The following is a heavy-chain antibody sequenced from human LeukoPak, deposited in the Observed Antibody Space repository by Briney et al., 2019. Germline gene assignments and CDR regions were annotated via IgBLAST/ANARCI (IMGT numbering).Heavy chain of an antibody. CDR1: GYSFANYW. Sequence: GESLKISCKGSGYSSGYSFANYWIAWVRQMPGKGLEWMGAIYPGDSETTYGPSLQGQVTISADKSTSTAYLQWNSLKASDTAIYYCAKAIRVTLIRGVAADSLDTWGQGTMVVVSS. V-gene: IGHV5-51*01. J-gene: IGHJ3*02. CDR3: AKAIRVTLIRGVAADSLDT. D-gene: IGHD3-10*01. CDR2: IYPGDSET.